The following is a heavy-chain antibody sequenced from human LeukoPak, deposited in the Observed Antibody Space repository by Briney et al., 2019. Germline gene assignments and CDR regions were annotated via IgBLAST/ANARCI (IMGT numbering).Heavy chain of an antibody. Sequence: SETLSLTCAVSGGSINSFYWGWIRQPPGKGLEYIGWIYYSGTTNYNPSLKSRVTISGDTSKNHISLTLTSVTAADTAVYYCARHTSDRRKGGIDYWGQGTLVTVSS. CDR3: ARHTSDRRKGGIDY. CDR1: GGSINSFY. V-gene: IGHV4-59*08. CDR2: IYYSGTT. J-gene: IGHJ4*02. D-gene: IGHD3-16*01.